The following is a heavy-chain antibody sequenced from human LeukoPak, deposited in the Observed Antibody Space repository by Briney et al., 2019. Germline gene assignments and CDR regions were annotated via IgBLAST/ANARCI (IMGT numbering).Heavy chain of an antibody. V-gene: IGHV1-18*01. CDR2: ISAYNGNT. CDR1: GYTFTSYG. D-gene: IGHD6-13*01. J-gene: IGHJ6*02. CDR3: AGDWSRDSSSWSNYYYYYGMDV. Sequence: GASVKVSCKASGYTFTSYGISWVRQAPGQGLEWMGWISAYNGNTNYAQKLQGRVTMTTDTSTSTAYMELRSLRSDDTAVYYCAGDWSRDSSSWSNYYYYYGMDVWGQGTTVTVSS.